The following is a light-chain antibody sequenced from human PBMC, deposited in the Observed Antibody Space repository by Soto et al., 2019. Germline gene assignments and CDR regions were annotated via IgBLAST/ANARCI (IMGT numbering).Light chain of an antibody. CDR3: QQYNNHCT. CDR2: KAS. CDR1: QSIRNL. V-gene: IGKV1-5*03. J-gene: IGKJ1*01. Sequence: IQFNQSPATLWLALGELFAITSRASQSIRNLLAWYQQKPGKAPKILIYKASSLESGVPSRFSGSGSGTEFSLTISSLQPDDFATYYCQQYNNHCTFGQGTKVEIK.